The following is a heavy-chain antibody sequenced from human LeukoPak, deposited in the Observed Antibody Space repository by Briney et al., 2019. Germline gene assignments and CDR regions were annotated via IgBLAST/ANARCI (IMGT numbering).Heavy chain of an antibody. CDR2: IKQDGSEK. D-gene: IGHD2-2*03. Sequence: GGSLRLSRAASGFTFSNYWMSWVRQAPGKGLEWVANIKQDGSEKYYVDSVKGRFTISRDNAKNSLYLQMNSLRAEDTAVYYCARADLGVDIVVVPAARNYWYFDLWGRGTLVTVSS. CDR3: ARADLGVDIVVVPAARNYWYFDL. CDR1: GFTFSNYW. V-gene: IGHV3-7*01. J-gene: IGHJ2*01.